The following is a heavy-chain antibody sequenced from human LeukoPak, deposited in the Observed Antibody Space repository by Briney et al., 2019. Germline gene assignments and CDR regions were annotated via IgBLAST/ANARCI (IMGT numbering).Heavy chain of an antibody. V-gene: IGHV4-59*01. Sequence: SETLSLTCTLSGGSIRTYYWSWIRQPPGKGLEWIGYIYHSGSTNYNPSLKSRVTISVDTSKNQFSLKLGSVTAADTAVYYCARGGGYASPIGYWGQGALVTVSS. CDR1: GGSIRTYY. J-gene: IGHJ4*02. D-gene: IGHD5-12*01. CDR2: IYHSGST. CDR3: ARGGGYASPIGY.